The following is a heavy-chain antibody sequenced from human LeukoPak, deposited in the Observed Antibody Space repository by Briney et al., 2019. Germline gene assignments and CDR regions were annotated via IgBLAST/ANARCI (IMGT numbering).Heavy chain of an antibody. J-gene: IGHJ4*02. CDR3: ARAAFNYYFDY. CDR1: GFTFSSYS. CDR2: ISSSSSYI. V-gene: IGHV3-21*01. Sequence: GGSLRLSCAASGFTFSSYSMNWVRQAPGKGLEWVSSISSSSSYIYYADSVKGRFTISRDNAKNSLYLQMNGLRAEDTAVYYCARAAFNYYFDYWGQGTLVTVSS. D-gene: IGHD3-16*01.